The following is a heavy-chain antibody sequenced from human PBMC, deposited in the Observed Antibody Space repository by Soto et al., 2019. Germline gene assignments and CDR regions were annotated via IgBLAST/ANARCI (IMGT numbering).Heavy chain of an antibody. D-gene: IGHD2-15*01. CDR1: GGTFSSYA. CDR2: IIPIFGTA. CDR3: ARGCSGGSCYYY. J-gene: IGHJ4*02. V-gene: IGHV1-69*13. Sequence: ASVKVSCKASGGTFSSYAISWVRQAPGQGLEWMGGIIPIFGTANYAQKFQGRVTITADESTSTAYMELSSLRSEDTAVYYCARGCSGGSCYYYWGQGTLVTVSS.